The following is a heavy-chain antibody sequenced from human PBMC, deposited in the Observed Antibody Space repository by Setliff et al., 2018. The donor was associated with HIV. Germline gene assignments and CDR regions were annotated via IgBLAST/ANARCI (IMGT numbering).Heavy chain of an antibody. CDR3: ARVDCSGGSCYSPAY. V-gene: IGHV4-59*01. J-gene: IGHJ4*02. Sequence: PSETLSLTCTVSGGSMSSYFWSWIRQSPGKGLEWIGYIYNSGGTNYNPSLKSQVTISLDTSKNQFSLNLTSVTAADTAVYYCARVDCSGGSCYSPAYWGQGTLVTVSS. D-gene: IGHD2-15*01. CDR2: IYNSGGT. CDR1: GGSMSSYF.